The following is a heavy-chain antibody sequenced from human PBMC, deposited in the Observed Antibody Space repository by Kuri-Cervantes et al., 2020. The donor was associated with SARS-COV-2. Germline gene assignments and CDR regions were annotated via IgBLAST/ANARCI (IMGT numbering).Heavy chain of an antibody. Sequence: GESLKISCAASGFTFSTYWMSWVRQAPGKGLEWVANIKQDESQKYYVDSVKGRFTISRDNAKNSLYLQMNSLRAEDTAVYYCARASSSSFGYWGQGTLVTVSS. CDR3: ARASSSSFGY. V-gene: IGHV3-7*01. J-gene: IGHJ4*02. CDR1: GFTFSTYW. CDR2: IKQDESQK. D-gene: IGHD6-13*01.